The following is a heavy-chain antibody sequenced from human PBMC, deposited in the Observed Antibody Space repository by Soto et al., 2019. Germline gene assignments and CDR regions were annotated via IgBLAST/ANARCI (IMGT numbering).Heavy chain of an antibody. CDR1: GGSISSGDYY. CDR3: ASPGYSGYDLDY. Sequence: PSETLSLTCTVSGGSISSGDYYWSWIRQPPGKCLEWIGYIYYSGSTYYNPSLKSRVTISVDASKNQFSLKLSSVTAADTAVYYCASPGYSGYDLDYWGQGTLVTVS. J-gene: IGHJ4*02. D-gene: IGHD5-12*01. CDR2: IYYSGST. V-gene: IGHV4-30-4*01.